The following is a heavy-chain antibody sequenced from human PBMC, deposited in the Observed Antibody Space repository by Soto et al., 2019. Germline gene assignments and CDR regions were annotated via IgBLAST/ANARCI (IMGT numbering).Heavy chain of an antibody. CDR1: GFTFSSYG. D-gene: IGHD3-22*01. V-gene: IGHV3-30*03. Sequence: QVQLVESGGGVVQPGRSLRLSCAASGFTFSSYGRHWVRQAPGKGLEWVAVISYDGSNKYYADSVKGRFTISRDNYKNPLYLQMNSLRAEDTAVYYCATDSSGYYWAYWGQGTLVTVS. CDR2: ISYDGSNK. CDR3: ATDSSGYYWAY. J-gene: IGHJ4*02.